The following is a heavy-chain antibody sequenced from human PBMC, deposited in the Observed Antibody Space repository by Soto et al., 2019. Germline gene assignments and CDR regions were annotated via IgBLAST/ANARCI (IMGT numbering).Heavy chain of an antibody. CDR1: GYSISSGYY. D-gene: IGHD5-12*01. CDR2: IFSSGST. J-gene: IGHJ4*02. V-gene: IGHV4-4*07. CDR3: AREGSYSAYNFAHGIQLWSFDF. Sequence: GPGPGNPSETLSLTCAVSGYSISSGYYWSWVRQPAGKGLEWIGRIFSSGSTSFNPSLESRVAMSVDTSKNHFSLNLSSVTAADMAVYYCAREGSYSAYNFAHGIQLWSFDFWGQGALVTVS.